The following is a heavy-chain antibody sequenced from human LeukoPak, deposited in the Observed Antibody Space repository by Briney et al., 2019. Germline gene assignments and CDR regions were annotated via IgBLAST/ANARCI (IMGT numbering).Heavy chain of an antibody. V-gene: IGHV1-18*01. CDR1: GYTFSTYG. J-gene: IGHJ4*02. CDR3: AKRAATVSYYFDY. Sequence: ASVKVSCKASGYTFSTYGITWVRQAPGQGLEWMGWISGYNGKTKYAQKLQDRVTMTTDTSTTTAYMELRSLRSDDTAVYYCAKRAATVSYYFDYWGQGTLVTVSS. CDR2: ISGYNGKT. D-gene: IGHD4-17*01.